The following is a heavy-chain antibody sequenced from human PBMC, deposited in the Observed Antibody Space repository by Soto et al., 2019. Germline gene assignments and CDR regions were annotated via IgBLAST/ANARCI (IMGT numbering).Heavy chain of an antibody. J-gene: IGHJ6*02. Sequence: PGGSLRLSCAASGFTFSSYAMSWVRQAPGKGLEWVAVICCSGGSTYYADSVKGRFTISRDNSKNTLYLQMNSLRAEDTAVYYCAKDYYIAALLWDNYGMDVWGQGTTVTVSS. CDR2: ICCSGGST. CDR3: AKDYYIAALLWDNYGMDV. CDR1: GFTFSSYA. V-gene: IGHV3-23*01. D-gene: IGHD6-6*01.